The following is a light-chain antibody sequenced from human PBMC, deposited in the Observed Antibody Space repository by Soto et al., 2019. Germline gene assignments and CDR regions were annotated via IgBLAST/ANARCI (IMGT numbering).Light chain of an antibody. J-gene: IGKJ4*01. V-gene: IGKV3D-15*01. CDR1: QSVSDN. CDR3: QQYNDWPLT. CDR2: GAS. Sequence: EIVLTQSPATLSVSPGERVTLSCRASQSVSDNLAWYQQKPGQAPRLLIYGASIRATDIPARFSGSGSGTEFSLTISSLQSEDFAAYYCQQYNDWPLTVGGGTKVDIK.